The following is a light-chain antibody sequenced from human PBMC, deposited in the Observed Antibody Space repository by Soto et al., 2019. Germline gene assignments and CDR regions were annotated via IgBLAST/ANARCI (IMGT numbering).Light chain of an antibody. V-gene: IGLV1-44*01. CDR1: SSNIGSNT. J-gene: IGLJ2*01. CDR2: SNN. Sequence: QSVLTQPPSASGTPGQRVTISCSGSSSNIGSNTVNWYQQLPGTAPKLLIYSNNQRLSGVPDRFSGSKSGTSASLAISGLQSEDEADYYCAAWDDSLNGPHVVFGGGTKLTVL. CDR3: AAWDDSLNGPHVV.